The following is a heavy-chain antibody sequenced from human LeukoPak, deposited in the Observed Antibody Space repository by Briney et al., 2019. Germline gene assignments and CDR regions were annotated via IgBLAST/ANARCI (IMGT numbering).Heavy chain of an antibody. V-gene: IGHV5-51*01. CDR3: ARHAVWCSSTSCPFDY. Sequence: GESLKISCETSGFSFTNYWIGWVRQVPGKGLEWMGLIYPGDSDTRYSPSFQGQVTISADKSISTAYLQWGSLKASDTAMYYCARHAVWCSSTSCPFDYWGQGTLVTVSS. D-gene: IGHD2-2*01. CDR1: GFSFTNYW. CDR2: IYPGDSDT. J-gene: IGHJ4*02.